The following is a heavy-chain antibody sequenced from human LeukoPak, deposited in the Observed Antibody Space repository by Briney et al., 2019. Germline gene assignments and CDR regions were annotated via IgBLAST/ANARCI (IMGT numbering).Heavy chain of an antibody. CDR1: GGSITTTTSF. V-gene: IGHV4-39*01. J-gene: IGHJ4*02. CDR2: ISYNGRR. CDR3: ARRDVADITYWHFAF. D-gene: IGHD3-3*02. Sequence: SETLSLTCSVSGGSITTTTSFWGWIRQPPRKALEWNGSISYNGRRFYNPSLNSRVTISADTSNNQVSLKLRSVTAADTAVYYCARRDVADITYWHFAFWGQGTRLSVSS.